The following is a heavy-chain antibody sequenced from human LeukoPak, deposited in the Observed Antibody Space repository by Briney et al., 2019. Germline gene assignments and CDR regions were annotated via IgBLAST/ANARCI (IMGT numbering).Heavy chain of an antibody. D-gene: IGHD5-12*01. CDR2: IGTAGDT. J-gene: IGHJ6*02. V-gene: IGHV3-13*01. Sequence: GGSLGLSCAASGFTFSSYAMHWVRQATGKGLEWVSAIGTAGDTYYPGSVKGRFTISRENAKNSLYLQMNSLRAGDTAVYYCARGGDIVALYYGMDVWGQGTTVTVSS. CDR1: GFTFSSYA. CDR3: ARGGDIVALYYGMDV.